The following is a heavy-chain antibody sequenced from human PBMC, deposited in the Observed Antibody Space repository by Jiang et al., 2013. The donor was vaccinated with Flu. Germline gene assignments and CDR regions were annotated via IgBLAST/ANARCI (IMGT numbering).Heavy chain of an antibody. CDR2: IDPSDSYT. V-gene: IGHV5-10-1*01. D-gene: IGHD4-23*01. J-gene: IGHJ6*02. Sequence: RISCKGSGYSFTSYWISWVRQMPGKGLEWMGRIDPSDSYTNYSPSFQGHVTISADKSISTAYLQWSSLKASDTAMYYCARQVTTVVTPRCMDVWGQGTTVTVSS. CDR1: GYSFTSYW. CDR3: ARQVTTVVTPRCMDV.